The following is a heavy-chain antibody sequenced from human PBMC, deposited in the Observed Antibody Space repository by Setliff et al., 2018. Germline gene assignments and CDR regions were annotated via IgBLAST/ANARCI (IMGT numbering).Heavy chain of an antibody. V-gene: IGHV3-11*01. Sequence: PGGSMRLSCTASKFSFSSYYMAWIRQTPGKGLEWLSYISTTGDTISYADSVKGRFTVSRDNAANSVSLRMSSLSPEDTAVYFCARDVLSYTACHWLNFWGPGALVTV. CDR1: KFSFSSYY. D-gene: IGHD1-20*01. CDR3: ARDVLSYTACHWLNF. CDR2: ISTTGDTI. J-gene: IGHJ4*02.